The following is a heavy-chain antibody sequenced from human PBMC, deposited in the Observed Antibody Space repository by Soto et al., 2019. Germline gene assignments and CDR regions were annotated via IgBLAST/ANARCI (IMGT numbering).Heavy chain of an antibody. CDR3: AGGGGSIVSIAARRFDP. J-gene: IGHJ5*02. CDR2: IYHSGST. CDR1: GGSISSSNW. D-gene: IGHD6-6*01. Sequence: QVQLQESGPGLVKPSGTLSLTCAVSGGSISSSNWWSWVRQPPGKGLEWIGEIYHSGSTNYNPSLKRRVTISVDKSKTQFSLKLSSVTAADTAVYYCAGGGGSIVSIAARRFDPWGQGTLVTVSS. V-gene: IGHV4-4*02.